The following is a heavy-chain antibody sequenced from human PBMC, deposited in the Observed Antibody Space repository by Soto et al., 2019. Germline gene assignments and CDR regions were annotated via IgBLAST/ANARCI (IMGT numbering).Heavy chain of an antibody. Sequence: QVQLVESGGGVVQPGRSLRLSCAASGFTFSNYAMHWVRQAPGKGLEWVAVISFDGSSKYYADSVKGRFTISRDDSKNTLYLQMSTLRAEDTAVFFCATSTMGELSFVGAFDIWGQGTMVTVSS. CDR1: GFTFSNYA. J-gene: IGHJ3*02. CDR3: ATSTMGELSFVGAFDI. D-gene: IGHD3-16*02. V-gene: IGHV3-30-3*01. CDR2: ISFDGSSK.